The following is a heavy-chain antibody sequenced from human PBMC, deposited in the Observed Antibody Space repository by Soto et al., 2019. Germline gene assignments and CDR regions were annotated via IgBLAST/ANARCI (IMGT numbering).Heavy chain of an antibody. J-gene: IGHJ5*02. CDR3: AGGRQFIWFDP. CDR1: GYTFTSYG. CDR2: RDAYNCNT. Sequence: ASVKVSCKASGYTFTSYGISCVRQAPGQRLEWMGWRDAYNCNTNYAQKLQGRVTLTTDTSTSTDYMELRRLRYGDRAVYYCAGGRQFIWFDPCGPGTLVTVAS. V-gene: IGHV1-18*04. D-gene: IGHD4-4*01.